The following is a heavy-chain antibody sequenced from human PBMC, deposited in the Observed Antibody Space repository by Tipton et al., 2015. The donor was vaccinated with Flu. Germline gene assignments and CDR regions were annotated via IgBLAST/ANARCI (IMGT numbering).Heavy chain of an antibody. CDR3: AKDPIYKSGGNYPAFGV. Sequence: SLRLSCAASGFTFDDYAMHWVRQAPGKGLEWVANINQNGREKYYVDSVKGRFTISRDNAKNSLYLQMNSLRDEDTALYYCAKDPIYKSGGNYPAFGVWGQGTMVTVSS. CDR1: GFTFDDYA. D-gene: IGHD2-15*01. V-gene: IGHV3-7*03. CDR2: INQNGREK. J-gene: IGHJ3*01.